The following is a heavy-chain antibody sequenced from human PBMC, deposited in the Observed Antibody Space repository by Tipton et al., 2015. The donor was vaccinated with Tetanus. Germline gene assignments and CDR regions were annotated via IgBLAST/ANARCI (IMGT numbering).Heavy chain of an antibody. Sequence: SLRLSCATSGFTFSNYWIHWVRQAPGMGLVWVSRIHSDGITASYADSVKGRFTISRDNAKNTVSLQMNSLRAEDTAVYFCARRSLLNYGLDVWGQGTTVTVSS. CDR1: GFTFSNYW. D-gene: IGHD2-8*01. CDR3: ARRSLLNYGLDV. V-gene: IGHV3-74*01. J-gene: IGHJ6*02. CDR2: IHSDGITA.